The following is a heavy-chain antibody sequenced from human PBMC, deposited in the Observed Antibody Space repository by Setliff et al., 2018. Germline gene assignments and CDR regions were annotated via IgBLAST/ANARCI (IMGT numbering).Heavy chain of an antibody. CDR2: INQSGST. J-gene: IGHJ4*02. V-gene: IGHV4-59*08. CDR3: ARLSPYNTGPPFDY. CDR1: GYPINTHY. D-gene: IGHD2-8*02. Sequence: KPSETLSLTCTVSGYPINTHYWSWIRQPPGKGLEWIGEINQSGSTNYNPSLETRVSISVDTSKNQFSLNLRSVTAAGTAVYYCARLSPYNTGPPFDYWGQGTLVTVSS.